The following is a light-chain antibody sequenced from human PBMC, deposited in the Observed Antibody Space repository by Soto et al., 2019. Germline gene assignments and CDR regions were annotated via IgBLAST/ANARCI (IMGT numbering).Light chain of an antibody. CDR1: QGINSY. J-gene: IGKJ4*01. V-gene: IGKV1-9*01. CDR2: AAS. Sequence: DMRLTQSPSFLSASVGDRVTITSRASQGINSYLAWYQQKPGKAPKLLIYAASTLQAGVTSRFSGDGSGTEFTLTIRSLQPEDFATYFCQQLHTYPLTFGGGTQVEIK. CDR3: QQLHTYPLT.